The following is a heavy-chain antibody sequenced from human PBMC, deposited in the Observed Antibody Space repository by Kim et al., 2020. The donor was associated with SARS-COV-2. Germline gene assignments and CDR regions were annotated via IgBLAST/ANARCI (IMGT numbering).Heavy chain of an antibody. V-gene: IGHV4-39*01. Sequence: SETLSLTCTVSGGSISSSSYYWGWIRQPPGKGLEWIGSIYYSGSTYYNPSLKSRVTISVDTSKNQFSLKLSSVTAADTAVYYCARLASGSGGSSWFDLWGRGTLVTVSS. CDR3: ARLASGSGGSSWFDL. CDR2: IYYSGST. J-gene: IGHJ2*01. CDR1: GGSISSSSYY. D-gene: IGHD2-15*01.